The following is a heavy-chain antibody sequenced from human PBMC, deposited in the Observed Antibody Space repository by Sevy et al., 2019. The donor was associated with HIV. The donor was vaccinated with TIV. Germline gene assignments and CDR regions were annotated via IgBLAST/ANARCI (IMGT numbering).Heavy chain of an antibody. D-gene: IGHD6-13*01. V-gene: IGHV3-9*01. J-gene: IGHJ2*01. CDR2: INWDSGRM. Sequence: GGSLRLSCAASGFTFDDFAMHWVRQSPGKGLEWVSGINWDSGRMEYADSVKGRFTISRDNAKNSLYLQMNSLRHEDTAFYYSAKDRAASGPGWYFALWGRGTLVTSSS. CDR3: AKDRAASGPGWYFAL. CDR1: GFTFDDFA.